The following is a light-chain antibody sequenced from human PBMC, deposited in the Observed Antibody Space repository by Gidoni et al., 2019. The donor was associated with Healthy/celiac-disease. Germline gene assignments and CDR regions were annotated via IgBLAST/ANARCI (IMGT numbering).Light chain of an antibody. CDR2: EGS. Sequence: QSALTQPASESGSPGQSITISCTGTSSDVGSYNLVSWYQQHPGKAPKPMIYEGSKRPSGVSNRFSGSKSGNTASLTISGLQAEDEADYYCCSYAGSSTYVVFGGGTKLTVL. V-gene: IGLV2-23*01. CDR3: CSYAGSSTYVV. J-gene: IGLJ2*01. CDR1: SSDVGSYNL.